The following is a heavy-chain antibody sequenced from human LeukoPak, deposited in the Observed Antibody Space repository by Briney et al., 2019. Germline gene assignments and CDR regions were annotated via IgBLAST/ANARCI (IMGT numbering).Heavy chain of an antibody. CDR1: GLTFSDYY. Sequence: GGSLRLSCAASGLTFSDYYMSWVRQAPGKGLEWVANIKQDGSEKYYVDSVKGRFTISRDNAKNSLYLQMNSLRAEDTAVYYCARAISKAIVVVPAASDYWGQGTLVTVSS. J-gene: IGHJ4*02. CDR2: IKQDGSEK. CDR3: ARAISKAIVVVPAASDY. V-gene: IGHV3-7*01. D-gene: IGHD2-2*01.